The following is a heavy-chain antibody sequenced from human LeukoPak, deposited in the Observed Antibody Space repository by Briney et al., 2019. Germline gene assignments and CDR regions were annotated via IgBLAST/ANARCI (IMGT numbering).Heavy chain of an antibody. CDR1: GFTFSSYA. CDR3: AKDAYYYGSGSYIDY. D-gene: IGHD3-10*01. J-gene: IGHJ4*02. V-gene: IGHV3-23*01. Sequence: PGGSLRLSCAASGFTFSSYAMSWVRQAPGKGLEWVSAISGSGGSTYYADSVKGRFTISRDNSKNTLYLQMNSLRAEDTAVYYGAKDAYYYGSGSYIDYWGQGTLVTVSS. CDR2: ISGSGGST.